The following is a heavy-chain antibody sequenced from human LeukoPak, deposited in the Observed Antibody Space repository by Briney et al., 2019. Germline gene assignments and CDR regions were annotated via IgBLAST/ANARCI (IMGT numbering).Heavy chain of an antibody. CDR3: ARGVTPPPDFDY. CDR1: GGSFSGHY. V-gene: IGHV4-34*01. J-gene: IGHJ4*02. Sequence: SETLSLTCAVYGGSFSGHYWSWIRQPPGKGLEWIGEINHSGNTNNNPSLKSRVTISVDTSKNQFSLKLSSVTAADTAVYYCARGVTPPPDFDYWGQGTLVTVSS. CDR2: INHSGNT. D-gene: IGHD2-21*02.